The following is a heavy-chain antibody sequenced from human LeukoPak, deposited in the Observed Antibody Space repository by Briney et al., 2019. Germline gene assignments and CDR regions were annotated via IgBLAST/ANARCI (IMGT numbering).Heavy chain of an antibody. J-gene: IGHJ3*02. CDR2: ISYDGSNK. V-gene: IGHV3-30*18. CDR3: AKVELPCSSTSCYYDGDAFDI. Sequence: GGSLRLSCAASGFTFSSYGMHWVRQAPGKGLEWVAVISYDGSNKYYADSVKGRFTISRDNSKNTLHLQMNSLRAEDTAVYYCAKVELPCSSTSCYYDGDAFDIWGQGTMVTVSS. D-gene: IGHD2-2*01. CDR1: GFTFSSYG.